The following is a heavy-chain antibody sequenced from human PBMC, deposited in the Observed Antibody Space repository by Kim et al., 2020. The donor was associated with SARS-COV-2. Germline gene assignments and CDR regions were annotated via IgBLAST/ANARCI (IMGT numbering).Heavy chain of an antibody. CDR1: GYTFTSYA. CDR3: ARGPRGVRGVITGEI. CDR2: INAGNGNT. Sequence: ASVKVSCKASGYTFTSYAMHWVRQAPGQRLEWMGWINAGNGNTKYSQKFQGRVTITRDTSASTAYMELSSLRSEDTAVYYCARGPRGVRGVITGEIWGQGTMVTVSS. J-gene: IGHJ3*02. D-gene: IGHD3-10*01. V-gene: IGHV1-3*01.